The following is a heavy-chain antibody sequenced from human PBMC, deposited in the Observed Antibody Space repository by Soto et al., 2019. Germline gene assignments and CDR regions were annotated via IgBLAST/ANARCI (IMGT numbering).Heavy chain of an antibody. CDR2: ISSSSSTI. Sequence: GGSLRLSCAASGFTFSSYSMNWVRQAPGKGLEWVSYISSSSSTIYYADSVKGRFTISRDNAKNSLYLQMNSLRDEDTAVYYCASQQLVHYYYGMDVWGQGTTVTVSS. D-gene: IGHD6-13*01. V-gene: IGHV3-48*02. CDR1: GFTFSSYS. J-gene: IGHJ6*02. CDR3: ASQQLVHYYYGMDV.